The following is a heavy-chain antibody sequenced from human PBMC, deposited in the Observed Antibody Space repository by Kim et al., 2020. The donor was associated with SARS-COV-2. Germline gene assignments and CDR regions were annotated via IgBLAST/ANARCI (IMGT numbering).Heavy chain of an antibody. Sequence: GGSLRLSCAASGFTFSDYYMSWIRQAPGKGLEWVSYISSSSSYTNYADSVKGRFTISRDNAKNSLYLQMNSLRAEDTAVYYCARGGYYDSSGYYHVGAFDIWGQGTMVTVSS. J-gene: IGHJ3*02. CDR2: ISSSSSYT. D-gene: IGHD3-22*01. CDR1: GFTFSDYY. V-gene: IGHV3-11*05. CDR3: ARGGYYDSSGYYHVGAFDI.